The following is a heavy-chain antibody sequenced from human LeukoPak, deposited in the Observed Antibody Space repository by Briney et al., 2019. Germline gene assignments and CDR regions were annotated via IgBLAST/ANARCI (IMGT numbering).Heavy chain of an antibody. CDR1: GYSISSGYY. Sequence: SETLSLTCTVSGYSISSGYYWGWIRQPPGKGLEWIGSIYHSGSTYYNPSLKSRVTISVDTFKNQFSLKLSSVTAADTAVYYCASYTDAFDIWGQGTMVTVSS. CDR3: ASYTDAFDI. J-gene: IGHJ3*02. D-gene: IGHD3-16*01. V-gene: IGHV4-38-2*02. CDR2: IYHSGST.